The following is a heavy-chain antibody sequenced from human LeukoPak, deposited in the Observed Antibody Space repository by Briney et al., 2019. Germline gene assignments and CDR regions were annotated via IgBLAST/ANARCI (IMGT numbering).Heavy chain of an antibody. Sequence: PGGSLRLSCTASGFTFSNYAMSWVRQAPGKGLEWVSSISGGDDRTYYAGSVKGRFTISRDNSKNTLYLQMNSLRAEDTALYYCAKDRTSMNYWGQGTLVTVSS. CDR2: ISGGDDRT. J-gene: IGHJ4*02. V-gene: IGHV3-23*01. CDR3: AKDRTSMNY. CDR1: GFTFSNYA. D-gene: IGHD3-22*01.